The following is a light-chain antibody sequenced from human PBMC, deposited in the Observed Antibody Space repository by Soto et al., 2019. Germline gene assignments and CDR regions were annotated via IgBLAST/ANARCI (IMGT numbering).Light chain of an antibody. J-gene: IGKJ5*01. CDR2: EAS. CDR3: PQFNELPST. Sequence: DIQMTQSPSALSASVGDRATIXXQASQDSSYVVNGYQQQPGTAPQVXSDEASKLQTLVPSRFSGRGAGKYFTFTISSLQPDASGTYSCPQFNELPSTFGPGTRLDIK. CDR1: QDSSYV. V-gene: IGKV1-33*01.